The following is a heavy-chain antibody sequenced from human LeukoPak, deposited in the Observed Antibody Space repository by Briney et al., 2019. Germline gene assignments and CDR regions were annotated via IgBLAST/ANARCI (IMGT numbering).Heavy chain of an antibody. J-gene: IGHJ4*02. D-gene: IGHD2-15*01. CDR1: GDSVSSNSAA. Sequence: SQTLSLTCAISGDSVSSNSAAWNWLRQSPSRGLEWLGRTYYRAKGYNDYEVSVKSRISINPDTSKNRISLQLKSVTPEDTAVYYCARGWGYCSGGSCYVFDYWGQGTLVTVSS. V-gene: IGHV6-1*01. CDR2: TYYRAKGYN. CDR3: ARGWGYCSGGSCYVFDY.